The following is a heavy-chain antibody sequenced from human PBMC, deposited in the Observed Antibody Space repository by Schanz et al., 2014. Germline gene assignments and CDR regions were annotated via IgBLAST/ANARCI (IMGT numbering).Heavy chain of an antibody. Sequence: QLQLQESGPGLVKPSETLSLTCTVSGGSISSSNYYWGWIRQPPGKGLEWIESIYYSGSTYYNPSFKSRVTTSVDTSKNHSSLKLSSVTAADTAVYYCARQFYDILTGYWFPYYFDYWGQGTLVTVSS. CDR1: GGSISSSNYY. CDR2: IYYSGST. D-gene: IGHD3-9*01. J-gene: IGHJ4*02. CDR3: ARQFYDILTGYWFPYYFDY. V-gene: IGHV4-39*01.